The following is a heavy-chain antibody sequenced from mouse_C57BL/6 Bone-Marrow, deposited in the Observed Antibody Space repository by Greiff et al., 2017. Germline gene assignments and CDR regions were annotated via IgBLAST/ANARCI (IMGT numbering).Heavy chain of an antibody. J-gene: IGHJ1*03. Sequence: EVKLQQSGPVLVKPGASVKMSCKASGYTFTDYYMNWVKQSHGKSLEWIGVINPYNGGTSYNQKFKGKATLTVDKSSSTAYMELNILTSEDSAFYYCARSITPYWYFDVWGTGTTVTVSS. D-gene: IGHD1-2*01. CDR1: GYTFTDYY. CDR2: INPYNGGT. V-gene: IGHV1-19*01. CDR3: ARSITPYWYFDV.